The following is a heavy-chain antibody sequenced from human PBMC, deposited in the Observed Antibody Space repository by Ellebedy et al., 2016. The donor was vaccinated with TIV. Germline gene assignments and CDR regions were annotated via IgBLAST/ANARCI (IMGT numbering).Heavy chain of an antibody. D-gene: IGHD2-21*02. CDR2: VFYSGSP. Sequence: MPSETLSLTCSVPGGSVSSTRYYWAWIRQPPGKGLEYIWSVFYSGSPYYNPSFKSRVTLSADTSKNQFSLNLRTATAADTAVYYCARTDPWQPIDDWGQGILVSVSS. V-gene: IGHV4-39*01. J-gene: IGHJ4*02. CDR1: GGSVSSTRYY. CDR3: ARTDPWQPIDD.